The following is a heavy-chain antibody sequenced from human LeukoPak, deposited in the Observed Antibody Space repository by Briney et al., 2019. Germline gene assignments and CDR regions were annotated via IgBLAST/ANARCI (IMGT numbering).Heavy chain of an antibody. J-gene: IGHJ4*02. CDR2: INPNSGGT. V-gene: IGHV1-2*02. Sequence: GASVKVSCKASGYTFTGYYIHWVRQAPGQGLEWMGWINPNSGGTNFAQKFQGRVTMTRDTSISTVYMELIRLKSDDTAVYYCARDRGFPTVLLFHFDYWGQGTVVTVSS. CDR1: GYTFTGYY. CDR3: ARDRGFPTVLLFHFDY. D-gene: IGHD4-17*01.